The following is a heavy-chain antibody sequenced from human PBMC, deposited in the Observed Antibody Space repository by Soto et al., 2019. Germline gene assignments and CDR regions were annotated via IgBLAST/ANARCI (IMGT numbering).Heavy chain of an antibody. J-gene: IGHJ6*03. Sequence: SETLSLTCTVSGGSISSYYWSWIRQPPGKGLEWIGYIYYSGSTNYNPSLKSRVTISVDTSKNQFSLKLSSVTAADTAVYYCARWPVCTSCYGDGDYYYYMDVWGKGTTVTVSS. D-gene: IGHD2-2*01. CDR2: IYYSGST. CDR1: GGSISSYY. V-gene: IGHV4-59*08. CDR3: ARWPVCTSCYGDGDYYYYMDV.